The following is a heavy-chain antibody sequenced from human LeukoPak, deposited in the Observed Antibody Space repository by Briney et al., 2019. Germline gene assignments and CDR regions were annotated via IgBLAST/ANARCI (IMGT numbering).Heavy chain of an antibody. Sequence: GGSLRLSCAASGFTFSSYSMNWVRQAPGKGLEWVSYTSSSSSTIYYADSVKGRFTISRDNAKNSLYLQMNSLRAEDTAVYYCARDRGPFDYWGQGTLVTVSS. CDR2: TSSSSSTI. D-gene: IGHD3-10*01. CDR1: GFTFSSYS. V-gene: IGHV3-48*01. CDR3: ARDRGPFDY. J-gene: IGHJ4*02.